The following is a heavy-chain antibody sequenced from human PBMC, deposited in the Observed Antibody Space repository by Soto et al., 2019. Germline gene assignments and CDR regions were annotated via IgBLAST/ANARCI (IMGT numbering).Heavy chain of an antibody. D-gene: IGHD1-1*01. CDR3: ARDTTPSL. J-gene: IGHJ4*02. CDR2: VYYSGST. Sequence: PSEPLSLTWTVSGASISSYYWSWIRQPPGKGLEWIGYVYYSGSTNYNPSLKSRVTISVDTSKNQFSLKLSSVTAADTAMYYCARDTTPSLWGQGTLVTGSS. CDR1: GASISSYY. V-gene: IGHV4-59*01.